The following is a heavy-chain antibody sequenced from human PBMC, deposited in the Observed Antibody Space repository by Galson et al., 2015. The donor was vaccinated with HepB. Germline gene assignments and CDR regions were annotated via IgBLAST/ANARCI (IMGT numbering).Heavy chain of an antibody. CDR2: VSYDGSNK. Sequence: SLRLSCAASGFTFSSYGMHWVRQAPGKGLEWVAVVSYDGSNKYYADSVKGRFTSSRDNSKNTLYLQMNSLRAEDTAVYYCAKDFYDSSGYYGGYYYYGMDVWGQGTTVTVSS. D-gene: IGHD3-22*01. CDR1: GFTFSSYG. V-gene: IGHV3-30*18. J-gene: IGHJ6*02. CDR3: AKDFYDSSGYYGGYYYYGMDV.